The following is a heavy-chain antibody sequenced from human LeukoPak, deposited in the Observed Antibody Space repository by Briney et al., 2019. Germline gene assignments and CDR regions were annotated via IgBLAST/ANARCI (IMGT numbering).Heavy chain of an antibody. J-gene: IGHJ4*02. V-gene: IGHV4-59*01. CDR3: ARYPFDGYNYYFDY. CDR2: IYYSGSS. Sequence: SETLSLTCTVSGASLSRYYGSWMRQPPGKGLEWIGYIYYSGSSNYTPSLKIRVTISVDMSKNQFSLKLSSVTAADTAVYYCARYPFDGYNYYFDYWGQGTMVTVSS. D-gene: IGHD5-24*01. CDR1: GASLSRYY.